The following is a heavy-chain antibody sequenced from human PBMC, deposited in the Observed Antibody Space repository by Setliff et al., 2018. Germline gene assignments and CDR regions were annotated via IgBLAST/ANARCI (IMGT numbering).Heavy chain of an antibody. CDR2: IYSGGSRT. CDR3: AKDQRESTGWFKLFDY. J-gene: IGHJ4*02. CDR1: GFTFGSNW. V-gene: IGHV3-23*03. Sequence: LRLSCAASGFTFGSNWMTWVRQAPGKGLEWVSVIYSGGSRTYSADSVKGRFTIFRDNSRNTLHLQMISLRAEDTAVYYCAKDQRESTGWFKLFDYWGQGVLVTVSS. D-gene: IGHD6-19*01.